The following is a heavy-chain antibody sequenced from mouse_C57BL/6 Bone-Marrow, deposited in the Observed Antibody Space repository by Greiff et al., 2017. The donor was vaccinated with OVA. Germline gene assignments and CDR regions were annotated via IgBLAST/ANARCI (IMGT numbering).Heavy chain of an antibody. D-gene: IGHD1-1*01. CDR3: AREGYDYYVWYFDV. CDR2: IDPSDSYT. Sequence: QVQLQQPGAELVRPGTSVKLSCKASGYTFTSYWMHWVKQRPGQGLEWIGVIDPSDSYTNYNQKFKGKATLTVDTSSSTAYMQLSSLTSEDSAVYYCAREGYDYYVWYFDVWGTGTTVTVSS. J-gene: IGHJ1*03. V-gene: IGHV1-59*01. CDR1: GYTFTSYW.